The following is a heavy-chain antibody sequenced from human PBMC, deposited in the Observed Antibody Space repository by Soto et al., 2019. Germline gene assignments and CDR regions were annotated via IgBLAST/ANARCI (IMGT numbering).Heavy chain of an antibody. CDR1: GGTFSSYA. CDR2: IIPIFGTA. D-gene: IGHD2-2*01. Sequence: SVKVSCKDSGGTFSSYAISWVRQAPGQGLEWMGGIIPIFGTANYAQKFQGRVTITADESTSTAYMELSSLRSEDTAVYYCARDLPYCISTSCYLNWFDPWGQGTLVTVSS. CDR3: ARDLPYCISTSCYLNWFDP. J-gene: IGHJ5*02. V-gene: IGHV1-69*13.